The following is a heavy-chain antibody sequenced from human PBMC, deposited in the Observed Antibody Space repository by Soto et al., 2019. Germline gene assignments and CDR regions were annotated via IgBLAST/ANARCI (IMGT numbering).Heavy chain of an antibody. J-gene: IGHJ5*02. CDR3: ARSGYSYSKLP. Sequence: QVQLVQSGAEVKKPGSSVKVSCKASGGTFSSYAISWVRQATGQGLEWMGGIIPIFGTANYAQKFQGRVTITADESTSTAYMGLRSLRAEDTAVHCCARSGYSYSKLPWGQGTLVTVSS. V-gene: IGHV1-69*01. D-gene: IGHD5-18*01. CDR1: GGTFSSYA. CDR2: IIPIFGTA.